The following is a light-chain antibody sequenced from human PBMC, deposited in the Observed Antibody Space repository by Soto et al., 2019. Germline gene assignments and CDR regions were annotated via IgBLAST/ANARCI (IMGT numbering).Light chain of an antibody. V-gene: IGKV3-20*01. Sequence: EIVLTQSPATLSFSPGERATLSCRASQSVSSSYLAWYQQKPGQAPRLLIYGASSRATGIPDRFSGSGSGTDFTLTISRLEPEDFAVYYCQQYGSSPLTFGGGTKVDI. J-gene: IGKJ4*01. CDR3: QQYGSSPLT. CDR1: QSVSSSY. CDR2: GAS.